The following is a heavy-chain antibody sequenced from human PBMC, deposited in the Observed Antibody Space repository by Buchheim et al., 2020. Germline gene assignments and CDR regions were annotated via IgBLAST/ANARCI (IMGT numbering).Heavy chain of an antibody. CDR3: ASDYYYDSSGYYSDY. Sequence: EVQLVESGGGLVQPGGSLRLSCAASGFTVSSNYMSWVRQAPGKGLEWVSVIYSGGSTYYADSVKGRFTISRDNSKNTLYPQMNSLRAEDTAVYYCASDYYYDSSGYYSDYWGQGTL. V-gene: IGHV3-66*02. CDR1: GFTVSSNY. CDR2: IYSGGST. D-gene: IGHD3-22*01. J-gene: IGHJ4*02.